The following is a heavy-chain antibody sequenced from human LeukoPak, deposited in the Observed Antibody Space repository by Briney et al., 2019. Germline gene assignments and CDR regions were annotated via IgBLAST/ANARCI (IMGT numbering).Heavy chain of an antibody. CDR2: IYHSGST. CDR1: GGSINSYY. CDR3: AKNGQTGFSFDP. J-gene: IGHJ5*02. V-gene: IGHV4-59*04. D-gene: IGHD1-14*01. Sequence: SETLSLTCTVSGGSINSYYWSWIRQPPGKGLEWIGYIYHSGSTYYNPSLKSRVTISVDRSKNQFSLKLFSVTAADTAVYYCAKNGQTGFSFDPWGQGTLVTVSS.